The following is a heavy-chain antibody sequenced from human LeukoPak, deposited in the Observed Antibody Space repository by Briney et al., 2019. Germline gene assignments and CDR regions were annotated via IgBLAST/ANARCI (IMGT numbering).Heavy chain of an antibody. CDR3: AKDWRGSYHGDAFDI. CDR2: LGGSETST. Sequence: GGSLRLSCAVSGFTFSIYALSWVRQAPGKGLEWVSVLGGSETSTSYADSVKGRFTISRDNSKTTLYLQMNSLRTEDTAVYYCAKDWRGSYHGDAFDIWGQGTMVTVSS. J-gene: IGHJ3*02. V-gene: IGHV3-23*01. D-gene: IGHD1-26*01. CDR1: GFTFSIYA.